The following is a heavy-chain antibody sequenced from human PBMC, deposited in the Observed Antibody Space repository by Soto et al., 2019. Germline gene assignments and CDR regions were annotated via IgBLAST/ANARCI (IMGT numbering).Heavy chain of an antibody. CDR1: GFTFSSYA. D-gene: IGHD3-22*01. Sequence: LRLSCAASGFTFSSYAMSWVRQAPGKGLEWVSAISGSGGSTYYADSVKGRFTISRDNSKNTLYLQMNSLRAEDAAVYYCAKDPLYYYDSSGKLDYWGQGTLVTVSS. CDR3: AKDPLYYYDSSGKLDY. CDR2: ISGSGGST. V-gene: IGHV3-23*01. J-gene: IGHJ4*02.